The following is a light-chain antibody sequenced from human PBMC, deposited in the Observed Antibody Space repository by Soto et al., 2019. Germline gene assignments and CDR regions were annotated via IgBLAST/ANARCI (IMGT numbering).Light chain of an antibody. J-gene: IGKJ2*01. CDR2: DAS. CDR3: QQHDDYSHAT. V-gene: IGKV1-5*01. CDR1: QDISSF. Sequence: DIQMTQSPSTLSASVGDRVTISCRASQDISSFLAWYQHKPGKAPKLLIYDASTLQTGVPSRFRGSGFGTEFTLTISGLQPADFATYYCQQHDDYSHATFGQGTK.